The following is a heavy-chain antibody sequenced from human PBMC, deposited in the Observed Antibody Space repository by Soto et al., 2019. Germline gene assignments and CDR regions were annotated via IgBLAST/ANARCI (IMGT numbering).Heavy chain of an antibody. Sequence: GASVKVSCKASGYTFTNYGITWVRQAPGQGLEWMGWISAYNGDTHYTQRLQGRVTMTTDTSTSTAYMELRGLRSDDTAVYYCARVRQLAGYFCDYKDVWGKGSTVTVSS. CDR2: ISAYNGDT. D-gene: IGHD6-6*01. CDR1: GYTFTNYG. J-gene: IGHJ6*03. V-gene: IGHV1-18*01. CDR3: ARVRQLAGYFCDYKDV.